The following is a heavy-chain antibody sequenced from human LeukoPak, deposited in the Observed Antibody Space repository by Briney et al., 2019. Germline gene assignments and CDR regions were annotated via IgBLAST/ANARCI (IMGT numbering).Heavy chain of an antibody. J-gene: IGHJ4*02. CDR3: AKDKHPYCTGGSCFPFDH. D-gene: IGHD2-15*01. CDR1: GFTFSSYG. CDR2: ISYDGDNK. V-gene: IGHV3-30*18. Sequence: GGSLRLSCAASGFTFSSYGMHWVRQAPGKGLEWVAIISYDGDNKYYADSVKGRLTISRDNSENTLYLQMDSLRPEDTALYYCAKDKHPYCTGGSCFPFDHWGQGTLVTVSS.